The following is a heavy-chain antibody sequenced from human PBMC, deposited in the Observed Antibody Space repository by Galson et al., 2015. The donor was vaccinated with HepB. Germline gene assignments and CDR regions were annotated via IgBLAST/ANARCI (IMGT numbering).Heavy chain of an antibody. Sequence: SLRLSCAASGFTFSSYSMNWVRQAPGKGLEWVSSISSSSSYIYYADSVKGRFTISRDNAKNSLYLQMNSLRAEDTAVYYCARGLGFNPGLPFYGMDVWGQGTAVTVSS. J-gene: IGHJ6*02. V-gene: IGHV3-21*01. CDR2: ISSSSSYI. CDR1: GFTFSSYS. CDR3: ARGLGFNPGLPFYGMDV. D-gene: IGHD6-6*01.